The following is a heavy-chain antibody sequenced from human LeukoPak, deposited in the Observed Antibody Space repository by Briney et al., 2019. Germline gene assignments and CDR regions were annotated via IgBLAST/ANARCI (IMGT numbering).Heavy chain of an antibody. Sequence: SETLSLTCEVSGYSINKGYYWAWIRQPPGKGLEWIGNVYHTGSTYYNPSLQSRPTISVDTSKNRFSLKLTSVTAADTAVYYCARVLPGYSAGWSGYFDYWGQGTLVTVSS. CDR2: VYHTGST. V-gene: IGHV4-38-2*01. J-gene: IGHJ4*02. CDR1: GYSINKGYY. D-gene: IGHD6-19*01. CDR3: ARVLPGYSAGWSGYFDY.